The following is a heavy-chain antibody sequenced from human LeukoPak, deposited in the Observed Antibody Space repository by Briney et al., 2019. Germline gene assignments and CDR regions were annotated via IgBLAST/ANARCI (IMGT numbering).Heavy chain of an antibody. Sequence: ASVKVSCKASGYTFSGYYMRWVRHGPGQGLEWMGWINANSGGTNYTQKFQGRDTMTSDTFISTDYMELSTLRSVDTAVCYCARGGSGTTPNDYYYYMDAWGKGTTVTISS. D-gene: IGHD3-10*01. J-gene: IGHJ6*03. CDR1: GYTFSGYY. CDR2: INANSGGT. CDR3: ARGGSGTTPNDYYYYMDA. V-gene: IGHV1-2*02.